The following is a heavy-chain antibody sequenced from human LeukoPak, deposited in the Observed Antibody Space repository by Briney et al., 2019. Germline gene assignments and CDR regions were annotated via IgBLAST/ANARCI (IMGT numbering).Heavy chain of an antibody. CDR1: GLTFSSYA. CDR2: ISGSGDVT. V-gene: IGHV3-23*01. J-gene: IGHJ5*02. Sequence: TGGSLRLSCVASGLTFSSYAMSWVRQAPGKGLEWVSAISGSGDVTDYADSVKGRFTISRDNSKNTLYLQMNSLRAEDTAVYYCAKTDIRVWFDPWGQGTLVTVSS. CDR3: AKTDIRVWFDP.